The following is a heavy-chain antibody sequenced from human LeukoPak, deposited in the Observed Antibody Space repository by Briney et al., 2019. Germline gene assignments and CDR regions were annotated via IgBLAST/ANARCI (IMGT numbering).Heavy chain of an antibody. Sequence: SVKVSCKASGGTFSSYAISWVRQAPGQGLEWMGGIIPIFGTANYAQKFQGRVTITADKSTSTAYMELSSLRSEDTAVYYCARDGQQLRPAPFDYWGQGTLVTVSS. CDR2: IIPIFGTA. D-gene: IGHD6-13*01. CDR1: GGTFSSYA. J-gene: IGHJ4*02. V-gene: IGHV1-69*06. CDR3: ARDGQQLRPAPFDY.